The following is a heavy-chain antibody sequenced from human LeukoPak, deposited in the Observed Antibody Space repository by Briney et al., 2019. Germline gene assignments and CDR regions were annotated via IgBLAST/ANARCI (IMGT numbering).Heavy chain of an antibody. Sequence: GGSLRLSCAASGFTFSSYGMHWVRQAPGKGLEWVAVISYDGSNKYYADSVKGRFTISRDNSKNTLYLQMNSLRAEDTAVYYCAKDRGWDSSGNFDYWGQGTLVTVSS. CDR1: GFTFSSYG. CDR3: AKDRGWDSSGNFDY. V-gene: IGHV3-30*18. J-gene: IGHJ4*02. D-gene: IGHD6-19*01. CDR2: ISYDGSNK.